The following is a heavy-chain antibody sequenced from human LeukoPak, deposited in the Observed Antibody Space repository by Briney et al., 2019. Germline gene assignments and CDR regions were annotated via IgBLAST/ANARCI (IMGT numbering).Heavy chain of an antibody. J-gene: IGHJ3*02. V-gene: IGHV1-24*01. CDR1: GYTLTELS. CDR2: FDPEDGET. Sequence: VASVKVSCKVSGYTLTELSMHWVRQAPGKGLEWMGGFDPEDGETIYAQKFQGRVTMTEDTSTDTAYMELSSLRSEDTAVYYCATQSAVPAAIPAFVIWGQGTMVTVSS. CDR3: ATQSAVPAAIPAFVI. D-gene: IGHD2-2*01.